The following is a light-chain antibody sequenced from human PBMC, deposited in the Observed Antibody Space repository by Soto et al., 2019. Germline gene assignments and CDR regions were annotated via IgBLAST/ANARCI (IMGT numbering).Light chain of an antibody. CDR2: EVS. J-gene: IGKJ4*01. Sequence: DDVLTQTPVSLSASPGQPASISCKSTESLLHSDGKTYLSWYLHRLGQPPQILIHEVSTRFSGVPDRFSGCGSRTAFPLSISRVAPEDAGVYYCMQSVRLPLSFGGGTRLEIK. V-gene: IGKV2D-29*01. CDR1: ESLLHSDGKTY. CDR3: MQSVRLPLS.